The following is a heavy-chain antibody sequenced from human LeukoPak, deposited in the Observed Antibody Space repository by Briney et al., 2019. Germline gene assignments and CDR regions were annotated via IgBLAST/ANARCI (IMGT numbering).Heavy chain of an antibody. CDR3: ARLLSGPDY. Sequence: SETLSLTCTVSGGSISSSSYYWGWIRQPPGTGLEWIGSIYYSGSTYYNPSLKSRVTISVDTSKNQFSLKLSSVTAADTAVYYCARLLSGPDYWGQGTLVTVSS. CDR2: IYYSGST. J-gene: IGHJ4*02. V-gene: IGHV4-39*01. CDR1: GGSISSSSYY.